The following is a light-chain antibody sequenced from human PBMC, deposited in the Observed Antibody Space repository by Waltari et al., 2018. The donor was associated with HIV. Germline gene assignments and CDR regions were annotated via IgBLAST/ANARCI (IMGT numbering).Light chain of an antibody. CDR2: EVT. CDR3: SSYADRNGFYVV. V-gene: IGLV2-8*01. J-gene: IGLJ2*01. Sequence: QSALTQPPSASGSPGQSVTISCTGTNSDIGGYNYVPWYQQHPGKAPKLVISEVTKRASGVPDRFSGSKSGTTAALTVSGLQAEDEADYYCSSYADRNGFYVVFGGGTRLTVL. CDR1: NSDIGGYNY.